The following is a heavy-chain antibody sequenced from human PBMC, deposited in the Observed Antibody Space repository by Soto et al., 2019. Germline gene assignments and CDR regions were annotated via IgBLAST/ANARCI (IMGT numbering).Heavy chain of an antibody. Sequence: QVQLVESGGGVVQPGRSLRLSCAASGFTFSSYGMHWVRQAPGKGLEWVAVIWYDGSNKYYADSVKGRFTISRDNSKNTLYLQMNSLIAEDTAVYYCARDFVVVVAATPGDAFDIWGQGTMVTVSS. D-gene: IGHD2-15*01. CDR1: GFTFSSYG. CDR2: IWYDGSNK. V-gene: IGHV3-33*01. J-gene: IGHJ3*02. CDR3: ARDFVVVVAATPGDAFDI.